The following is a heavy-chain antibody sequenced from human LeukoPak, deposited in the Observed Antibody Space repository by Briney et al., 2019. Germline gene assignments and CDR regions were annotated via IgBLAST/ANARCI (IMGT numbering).Heavy chain of an antibody. CDR3: ARGSPVGNS. D-gene: IGHD1-14*01. CDR1: GASMTSDY. CDR2: VYHSGTT. Sequence: SETLSLTCTVSGASMTSDYWSWIRQPPGKGLEWIGYVYHSGTTHYSPSLENRVTISMDTSKNQFSLKLRSVTAADTAVYYCARGSPVGNSWGQGTLVTVSS. J-gene: IGHJ4*02. V-gene: IGHV4-59*01.